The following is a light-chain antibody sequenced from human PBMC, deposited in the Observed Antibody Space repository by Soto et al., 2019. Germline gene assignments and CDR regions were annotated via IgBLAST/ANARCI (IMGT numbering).Light chain of an antibody. CDR3: QQYNNWPQT. J-gene: IGKJ1*01. V-gene: IGKV3-15*01. CDR1: QSLRSS. Sequence: ETMMTQSPDTLSVSIGESATLSCSASQSLRSSLAWYQQKPGQAPRLLIYDASTGATGIPARFSGSGSGTDFTLTISGLQSEDFAVYYCQQYNNWPQTFGQGTKVEIK. CDR2: DAS.